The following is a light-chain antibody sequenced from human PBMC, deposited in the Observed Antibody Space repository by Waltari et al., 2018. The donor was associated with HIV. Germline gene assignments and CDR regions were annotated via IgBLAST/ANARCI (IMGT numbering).Light chain of an antibody. CDR1: SSDVGAYNH. J-gene: IGLJ3*02. V-gene: IGLV2-18*02. CDR3: SSYTTSSTWV. CDR2: EVT. Sequence: QSALPQPPSVSGSLGQSVPISCTGTSSDVGAYNHLSWYHQSPGPAPKLRIYEVTNRPSGVPVRFSGSKSGNTASLTIAGLQADDEADYYCSSYTTSSTWVFGGGTKLTVL.